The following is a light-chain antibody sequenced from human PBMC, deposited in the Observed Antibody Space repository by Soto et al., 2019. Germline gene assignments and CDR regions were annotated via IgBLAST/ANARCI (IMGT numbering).Light chain of an antibody. Sequence: DLQMPQFPSSLSASPADRVTLSCRASQSISSYLNWYQQKPGKAPKLLIYAASSLQSGVPSRFSGSGSGTDFTLTISSLQPEDFATYYCQQSYSTLITFGQGTRLEIK. CDR1: QSISSY. CDR3: QQSYSTLIT. J-gene: IGKJ5*01. CDR2: AAS. V-gene: IGKV1-39*01.